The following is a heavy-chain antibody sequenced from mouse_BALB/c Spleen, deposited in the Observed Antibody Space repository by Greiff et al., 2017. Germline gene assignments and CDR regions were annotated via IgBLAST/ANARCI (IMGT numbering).Heavy chain of an antibody. V-gene: IGHV5-6-5*01. CDR2: ISSGGST. Sequence: DVKLVESGGGLVKPGGSLKLSCAASGFTFSSYAMSWVRQTPEKRLEWVASISSGGSTYYPDSVKGRFTISRDNARNILYLQMSSLRSEDTAMYYCARLWSDYWGQGTTLTVSS. D-gene: IGHD1-1*02. J-gene: IGHJ2*01. CDR3: ARLWSDY. CDR1: GFTFSSYA.